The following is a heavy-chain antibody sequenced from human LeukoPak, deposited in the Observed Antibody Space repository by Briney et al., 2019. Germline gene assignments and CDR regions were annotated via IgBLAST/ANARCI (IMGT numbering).Heavy chain of an antibody. D-gene: IGHD6-13*01. CDR2: IYPDDSQT. CDR1: GYHFPIYW. Sequence: GESLQISCQGSGYHFPIYWIAWVRQLPGKGLEWMGIIYPDDSQTRYSPSFQAQVTISVDKSANTAYLQWSSLRASDTAIYYCARHSSSWFSGMESWGQGTLVTVSS. CDR3: ARHSSSWFSGMES. V-gene: IGHV5-51*01. J-gene: IGHJ5*02.